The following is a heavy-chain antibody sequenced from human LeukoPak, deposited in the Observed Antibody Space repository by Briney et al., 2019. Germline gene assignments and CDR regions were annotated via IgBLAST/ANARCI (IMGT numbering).Heavy chain of an antibody. CDR2: INPNSGGT. V-gene: IGHV1-2*02. D-gene: IGHD2-15*01. CDR3: ARDRGYCSGGSCYAGGFDY. Sequence: ASVKLSCKASGYTFTGYYMHWVRQAPGQGLEWMGWINPNSGGTNYAQTFKGRVTMTRDTSISTAYMELSRLRSDDTAVYYCARDRGYCSGGSCYAGGFDYWGQGTLVTVSS. CDR1: GYTFTGYY. J-gene: IGHJ4*02.